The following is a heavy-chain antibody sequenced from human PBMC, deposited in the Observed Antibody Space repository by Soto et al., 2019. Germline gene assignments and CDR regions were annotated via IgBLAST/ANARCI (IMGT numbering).Heavy chain of an antibody. CDR2: IYYSGST. J-gene: IGHJ5*02. D-gene: IGHD6-13*01. CDR1: GGSISSSSYY. V-gene: IGHV4-39*01. CDR3: ARHQNPQQLVLNWFDP. Sequence: PSETLSLTCTVSGGSISSSSYYWGWIRQPPGKGLEWIGSIYYSGSTYYNPSLKSRVTISVDTSKNQFSLKLSSVTAADTAVYYCARHQNPQQLVLNWFDPWGQGTLVTVSS.